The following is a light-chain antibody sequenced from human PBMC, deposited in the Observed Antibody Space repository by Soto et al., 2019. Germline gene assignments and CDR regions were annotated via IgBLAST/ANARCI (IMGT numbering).Light chain of an antibody. CDR3: QSHDDPKI. Sequence: NFMLTQPHSVSESPGKTVTISCTRSSGSIASDYVHWYQQRPGSAPTTLIYDNNLRPSGVPDRFSGSIDSSSNSASLTISGLKTEDEADYYCQSHDDPKIFGGGTKPTVL. V-gene: IGLV6-57*04. CDR1: SGSIASDY. CDR2: DNN. J-gene: IGLJ2*01.